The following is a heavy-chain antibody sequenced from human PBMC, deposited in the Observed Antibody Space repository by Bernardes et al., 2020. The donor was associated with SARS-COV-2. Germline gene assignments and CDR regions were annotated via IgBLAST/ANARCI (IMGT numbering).Heavy chain of an antibody. CDR1: GFAFNNVW. CDR2: IRKQSDGGTT. Sequence: GGSLRLSCAASGFAFNNVWLTWVRQAPGKGLEWLGRIRKQSDGGTTDYAAPVKDRFTISRDESKSTLLLQMNSLKAEDTGVYFCTISLKYVMDVWGQGTTVTVSS. V-gene: IGHV3-15*01. CDR3: TISLKYVMDV. J-gene: IGHJ6*02. D-gene: IGHD2-8*01.